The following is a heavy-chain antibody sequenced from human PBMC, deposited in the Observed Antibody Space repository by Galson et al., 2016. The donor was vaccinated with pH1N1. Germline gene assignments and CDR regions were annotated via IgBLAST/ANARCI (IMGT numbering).Heavy chain of an antibody. CDR3: AKRGQRVYV. Sequence: SLRLSCAASGFMFRNYAMSWVRQAPGKGLEWVSAIIGTGDSTYYADSVKGRFTISRDNSKNTLYLQMNSLRAEDTAIYYCAKRGQRVYVWGQGTTVTVSS. V-gene: IGHV3-23*01. CDR2: IIGTGDST. CDR1: GFMFRNYA. J-gene: IGHJ6*02.